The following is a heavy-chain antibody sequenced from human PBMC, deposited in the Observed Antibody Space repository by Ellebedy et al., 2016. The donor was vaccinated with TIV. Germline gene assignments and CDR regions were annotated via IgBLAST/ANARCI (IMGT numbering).Heavy chain of an antibody. D-gene: IGHD6-19*01. J-gene: IGHJ4*02. CDR2: IYPGDSDT. CDR1: GYSFTSYW. V-gene: IGHV5-51*01. Sequence: GGSLRLSCKGSGYSFTSYWIGWVRQMPGKGLEWMGIIYPGDSDTRYSPSFQGQVTISADKSISTAYLQWSSLKASDTAMYYCASQSHIREPRGGIAVATDWGQGTLVTVST. CDR3: ASQSHIREPRGGIAVATD.